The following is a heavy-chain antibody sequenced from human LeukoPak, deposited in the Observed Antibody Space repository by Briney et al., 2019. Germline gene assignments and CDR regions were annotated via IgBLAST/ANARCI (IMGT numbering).Heavy chain of an antibody. CDR1: GGSISSYY. D-gene: IGHD3-9*01. CDR2: IYYSGST. J-gene: IGHJ4*02. Sequence: PSETLSLTCTVSGGSISSYYWSWIRQPPGKGLEWIGYIYYSGSTNYNPSLKSRVTISVDTSKNQFSLKLSSVTAADTAVYYCAGSRRTPISTSDYWGQGTLVTVSS. V-gene: IGHV4-59*01. CDR3: AGSRRTPISTSDY.